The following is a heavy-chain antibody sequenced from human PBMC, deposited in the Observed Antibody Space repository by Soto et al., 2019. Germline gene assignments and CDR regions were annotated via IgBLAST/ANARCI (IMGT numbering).Heavy chain of an antibody. CDR2: IYYSGST. J-gene: IGHJ4*02. CDR3: AREGGTTDQAIDY. Sequence: QVQLQESGPGLVKPSETLSLTCTVSGGSISSYYWSWIRQPPGEGLEWIGYIYYSGSTNYNPSLKSRVTISVDTSKNQFSLKLSSVTAADTAVYYCAREGGTTDQAIDYWGQGTLVTVSS. D-gene: IGHD1-26*01. V-gene: IGHV4-59*01. CDR1: GGSISSYY.